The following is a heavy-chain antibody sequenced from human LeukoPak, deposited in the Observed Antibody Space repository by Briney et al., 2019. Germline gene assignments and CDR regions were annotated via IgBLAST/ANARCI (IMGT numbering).Heavy chain of an antibody. Sequence: GGSLRLSCAASGFTFSSYWMHWVRQAPGKGLVWVSRINSDGSSTSYADSVKGRFTISKDNAKNTLYLQMNSLRAEDTAVYYCARDPLKFGARASDYWGQGTLVTVSS. V-gene: IGHV3-74*01. CDR1: GFTFSSYW. J-gene: IGHJ4*02. D-gene: IGHD3-16*01. CDR2: INSDGSST. CDR3: ARDPLKFGARASDY.